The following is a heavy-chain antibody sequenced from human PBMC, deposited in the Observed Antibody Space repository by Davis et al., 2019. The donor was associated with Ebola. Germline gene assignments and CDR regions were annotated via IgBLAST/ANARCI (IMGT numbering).Heavy chain of an antibody. D-gene: IGHD3-22*01. CDR2: ISSSSSYI. J-gene: IGHJ4*02. V-gene: IGHV3-21*01. Sequence: GESLKISCAASGFTFSSYSMNWVRQAPGKGLEWVSSISSSSSYIYYADSVKGRFTISRDNSKNTLYLQMNSLRAEDTAVYYCAKDSYYYDSSGFWGGDYWGQGTLVTVSS. CDR3: AKDSYYYDSSGFWGGDY. CDR1: GFTFSSYS.